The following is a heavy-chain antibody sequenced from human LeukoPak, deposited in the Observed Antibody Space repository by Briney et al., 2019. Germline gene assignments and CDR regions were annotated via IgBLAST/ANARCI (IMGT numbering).Heavy chain of an antibody. CDR3: VKDPNGDYVGAFDF. J-gene: IGHJ3*01. CDR2: IGGRGGNI. Sequence: GGSLRLSCAASGFIFSNYAMIWVRQAPGKGLEWVSTIGGRGGNIYYAESVKGRFTISRDNSKNTLFLQMNSLRADDTAVYYCVKDPNGDYVGAFDFWGQGTMVSVSS. CDR1: GFIFSNYA. V-gene: IGHV3-23*01. D-gene: IGHD4-17*01.